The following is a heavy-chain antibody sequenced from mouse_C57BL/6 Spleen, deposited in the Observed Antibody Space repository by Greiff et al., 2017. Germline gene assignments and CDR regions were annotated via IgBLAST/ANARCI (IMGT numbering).Heavy chain of an antibody. CDR1: GYTFTSYW. CDR2: IYPGSGST. V-gene: IGHV1-55*01. J-gene: IGHJ2*01. Sequence: QVQLQQPGAELVKPGASVKMSCKASGYTFTSYWITWVKQRPGQGLEWIGDIYPGSGSTNYNEKFKSKATLTVDTSSSTAYMQLSSLTSEDSAVYYGARFITTVVAPLDYWGQGTTRTVSS. D-gene: IGHD1-1*01. CDR3: ARFITTVVAPLDY.